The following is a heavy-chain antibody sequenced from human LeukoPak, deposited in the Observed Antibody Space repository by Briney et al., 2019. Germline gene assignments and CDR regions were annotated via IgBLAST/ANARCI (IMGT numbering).Heavy chain of an antibody. CDR1: GFTFTTSP. V-gene: IGHV3-30-3*01. CDR3: ARDVFGSIDY. CDR2: TSHDESQK. D-gene: IGHD3-10*02. J-gene: IGHJ4*02. Sequence: GGSLRLSCAASGFTFTTSPMHWVRQAPGKGLEWVAVTSHDESQKHYADSVKGRLTISRDNSKNTLYLQMNSLGPEDTAVYYCARDVFGSIDYWGQGTLVTVSS.